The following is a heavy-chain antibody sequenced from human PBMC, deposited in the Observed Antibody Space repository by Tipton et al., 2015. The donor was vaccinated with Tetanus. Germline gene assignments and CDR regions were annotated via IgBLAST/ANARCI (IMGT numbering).Heavy chain of an antibody. Sequence: QLVQSGAEVKKPGASVKVSCKASGYTLTSYHMHWVRQAPGQGLEWMGIINPIGGSTSYAQKFQGRITMTGDTSTSTVYMDLNSLRSEDTAVYYCARDSYYSSRWSFADYWGQGTLVTVSS. J-gene: IGHJ4*02. CDR1: GYTLTSYH. CDR3: ARDSYYSSRWSFADY. D-gene: IGHD3-22*01. V-gene: IGHV1-46*01. CDR2: INPIGGST.